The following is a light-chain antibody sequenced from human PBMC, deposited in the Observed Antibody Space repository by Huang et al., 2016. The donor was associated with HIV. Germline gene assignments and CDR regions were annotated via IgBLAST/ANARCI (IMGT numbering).Light chain of an antibody. CDR2: LAS. Sequence: DFVMTQSPLSLPVTPGEPASISCRSSQSLLHNNGYSYVDWYVQKPVQSPQLLIYLASNRAPGVPDRFSGSGSGVDFALKISRVEAEDVGVYYCMQTLQTSYTFGQGTKLEIK. CDR1: QSLLHNNGYSY. V-gene: IGKV2-28*01. CDR3: MQTLQTSYT. J-gene: IGKJ2*01.